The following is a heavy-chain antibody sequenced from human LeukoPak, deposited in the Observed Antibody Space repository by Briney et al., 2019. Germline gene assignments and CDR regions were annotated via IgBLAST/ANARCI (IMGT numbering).Heavy chain of an antibody. Sequence: SETLSLTCTVSSGSISTSNYYWGWVRQPPGKALEWIGNIFYSGSTYYSPSLKSRVTISLDTSRNQFSLKLNSVTAADTAVYYCARSPGLYNWNSYNAGNYYYYYYMDVWGKGTTVTVSS. D-gene: IGHD1-7*01. CDR2: IFYSGST. V-gene: IGHV4-39*07. CDR3: ARSPGLYNWNSYNAGNYYYYYYMDV. CDR1: SGSISTSNYY. J-gene: IGHJ6*03.